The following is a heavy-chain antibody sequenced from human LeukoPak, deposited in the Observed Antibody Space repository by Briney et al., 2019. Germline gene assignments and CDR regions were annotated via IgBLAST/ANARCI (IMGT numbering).Heavy chain of an antibody. V-gene: IGHV1-69*05. J-gene: IGHJ1*01. Sequence: SVKVSCKASGGTFSSYAISWVRQAPGQGLEWMGRIIPIFGTANYAQKFQGRVTITTDESTSTAYMELSSLRSEDTAVYYRAIGELPAEYFQHWGQGTLVTVSS. CDR1: GGTFSSYA. CDR3: AIGELPAEYFQH. D-gene: IGHD1-26*01. CDR2: IIPIFGTA.